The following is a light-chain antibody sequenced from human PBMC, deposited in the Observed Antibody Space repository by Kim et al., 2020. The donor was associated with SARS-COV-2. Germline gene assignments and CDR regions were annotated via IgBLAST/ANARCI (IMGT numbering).Light chain of an antibody. J-gene: IGKJ1*01. CDR1: QRVSSSY. CDR2: GAS. CDR3: QQYGCSQT. V-gene: IGKV3-20*01. Sequence: LSPKDRTTLSSRARQRVSSSYQAWYQQKPGQAPRLLIYGASNSTTGIPARFMSSSSGTDFCLTISRLEPEDFAEYYCQQYGCSQTFGQETKGDIK.